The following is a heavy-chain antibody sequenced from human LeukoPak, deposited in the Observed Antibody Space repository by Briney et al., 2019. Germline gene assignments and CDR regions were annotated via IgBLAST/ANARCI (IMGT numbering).Heavy chain of an antibody. J-gene: IGHJ4*02. CDR1: GFTFSSFA. CDR3: AKAGYYYGSGRLNFDS. CDR2: ISGSGGGT. V-gene: IGHV3-23*01. Sequence: GGSLRLSCAASGFTFSSFAMSWVRQAPGKGLEWVSTISGSGGGTYYADSVKGRFTISRDNSKNTLDLQMNSLRDEDTAVYYCAKAGYYYGSGRLNFDSWGQGTLVTVSS. D-gene: IGHD3-10*01.